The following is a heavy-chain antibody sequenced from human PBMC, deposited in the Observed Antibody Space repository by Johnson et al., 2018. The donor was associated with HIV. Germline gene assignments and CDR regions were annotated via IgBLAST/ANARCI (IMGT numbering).Heavy chain of an antibody. CDR2: ISSSGSAI. J-gene: IGHJ3*02. CDR1: GFTFGDYY. Sequence: QMQLVESGGGLVKPGGSLRLSCAASGFTFGDYYMSWIRQAPGKGLEWVSYISSSGSAIYYADSVKGRFTMSRDNAKNSMFLQMNSLRADDTAVYYCARSRNYACDIWGQGTMVTVSS. CDR3: ARSRNYACDI. D-gene: IGHD1-1*01. V-gene: IGHV3-11*04.